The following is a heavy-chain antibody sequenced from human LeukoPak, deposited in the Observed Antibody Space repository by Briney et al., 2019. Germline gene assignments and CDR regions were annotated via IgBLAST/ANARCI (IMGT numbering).Heavy chain of an antibody. Sequence: PSETLSLTCTVSGGSISSGGYYWSWIRQPPGKGLEWIGYIYHSGSTYYNPSLKSRVTISVDRSKNQFSLKLSSVTAADTAVYYCASGRDCSSTSCYTGLFDYWGQGTLVTVSS. CDR3: ASGRDCSSTSCYTGLFDY. D-gene: IGHD2-2*02. V-gene: IGHV4-30-2*01. CDR1: GGSISSGGYY. J-gene: IGHJ4*02. CDR2: IYHSGST.